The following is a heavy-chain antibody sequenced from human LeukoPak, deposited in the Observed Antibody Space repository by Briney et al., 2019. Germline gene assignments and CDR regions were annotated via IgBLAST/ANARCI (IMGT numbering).Heavy chain of an antibody. CDR3: ARGPDYGGPL. J-gene: IGHJ4*02. CDR2: MNSDASST. Sequence: GGSLKLSCVASGFTFTNYWMHWVRQAPGKGLVWVARMNSDASSTTYADSVKGRFTISRDNARKTLYLQMNSLRAEDTAVYYCARGPDYGGPLRGQGTLVTVSP. CDR1: GFTFTNYW. D-gene: IGHD4-23*01. V-gene: IGHV3-74*01.